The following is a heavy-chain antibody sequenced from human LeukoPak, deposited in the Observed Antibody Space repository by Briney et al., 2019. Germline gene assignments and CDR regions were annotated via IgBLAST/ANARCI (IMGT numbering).Heavy chain of an antibody. D-gene: IGHD3-22*01. CDR2: IYYSGST. CDR3: ARTTYYYDSSGYYYPGAYYFDY. J-gene: IGHJ4*02. CDR1: GGSISSSSYY. V-gene: IGHV4-39*07. Sequence: SETLSLTCTVSGGSISSSSYYWGWIRQPPGKGLEWIGSIYYSGSTYYNPPLKSRVTISVDTSKNQFSLKLSSVTAADTAVYYCARTTYYYDSSGYYYPGAYYFDYWGQGTLVTVSS.